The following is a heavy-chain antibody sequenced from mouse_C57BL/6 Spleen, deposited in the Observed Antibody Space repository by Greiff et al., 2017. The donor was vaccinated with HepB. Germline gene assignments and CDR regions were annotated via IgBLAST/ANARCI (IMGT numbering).Heavy chain of an antibody. D-gene: IGHD2-4*01. V-gene: IGHV5-16*01. CDR1: GFTFSDYY. Sequence: EVQLQQSEGGLVQPGSSMKLSCTASGFTFSDYYMAWVRQVPEKGLEWVANINYDGSSTYYLDSLKSRFIISRDNAKNILYLQMSSLKSEDTATYYCARDQDYDGGGYAMDYWGQGTSVTVSS. CDR3: ARDQDYDGGGYAMDY. CDR2: INYDGSST. J-gene: IGHJ4*01.